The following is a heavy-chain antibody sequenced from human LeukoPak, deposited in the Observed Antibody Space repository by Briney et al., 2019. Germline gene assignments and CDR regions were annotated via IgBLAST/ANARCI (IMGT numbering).Heavy chain of an antibody. V-gene: IGHV3-7*01. CDR3: ARGGYYTFDS. Sequence: PGGSLRLSCAASGFSVRDYWMNWVRQAAGKGLEWVASINKDESARYYVDSVKGRFTISRDNAKNSLYLQMNSLRVEDTAVYFCARGGYYTFDSWGQGTLVTVSS. D-gene: IGHD3-3*01. J-gene: IGHJ4*02. CDR2: INKDESAR. CDR1: GFSVRDYW.